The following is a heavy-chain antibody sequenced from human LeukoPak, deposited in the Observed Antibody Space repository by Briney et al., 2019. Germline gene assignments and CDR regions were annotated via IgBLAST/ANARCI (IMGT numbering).Heavy chain of an antibody. CDR1: GFTFSNFG. Sequence: PGKSLRLSCVASGFTFSNFGVHWVRQAPGKGLEWVAVISYNGHYEYYGESVKGRFTISRDNSKNTVSLQMDNLRIEDTAVYYCVRGGSPPTSTWSLDEWGQGTLVSVSS. V-gene: IGHV3-30*03. D-gene: IGHD2/OR15-2a*01. J-gene: IGHJ4*02. CDR2: ISYNGHYE. CDR3: VRGGSPPTSTWSLDE.